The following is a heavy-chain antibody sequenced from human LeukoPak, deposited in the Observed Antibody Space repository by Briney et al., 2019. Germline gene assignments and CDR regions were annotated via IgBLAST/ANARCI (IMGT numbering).Heavy chain of an antibody. CDR1: GGSTSDYY. Sequence: SETLSLTCSVSGGSTSDYYWNWIRQPAGQGLEWLGRIYYTGNTAYNPSLESRLTMSLDTAKNQFSLKVTSVTAADTAVYYYARGGTLFTYFDSWGQGTLVTVSS. D-gene: IGHD3-10*02. V-gene: IGHV4-4*07. J-gene: IGHJ4*02. CDR3: ARGGTLFTYFDS. CDR2: IYYTGNT.